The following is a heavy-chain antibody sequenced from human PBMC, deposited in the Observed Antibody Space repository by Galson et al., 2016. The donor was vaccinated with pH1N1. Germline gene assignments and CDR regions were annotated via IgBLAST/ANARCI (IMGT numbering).Heavy chain of an antibody. D-gene: IGHD6-19*01. J-gene: IGHJ3*02. CDR3: AREQWPEAFDI. Sequence: RLSCAASGFTFSSDAMHWVRQVPGKGLEWVAVISYDGSKKFYADSVKGRFTISRDNSKNTLYLHMNRLRPEDTAVYFCAREQWPEAFDIWGQGRVVTVSS. CDR2: ISYDGSKK. V-gene: IGHV3-30*01. CDR1: GFTFSSDA.